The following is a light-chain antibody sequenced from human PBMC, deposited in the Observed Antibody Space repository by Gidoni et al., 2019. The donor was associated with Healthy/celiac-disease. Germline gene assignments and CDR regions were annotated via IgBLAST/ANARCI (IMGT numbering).Light chain of an antibody. J-gene: IGKJ4*01. V-gene: IGKV1-5*03. Sequence: DIQMTQSPSTLSASVGDRVTITCRASQSISSWLAWYQQKPGKAPKLLIYKASSLESGVPSRFSGSGPGTEFTLTISSLQPDDFATYYCQQYNSPLTFGGGTKVEIK. CDR3: QQYNSPLT. CDR2: KAS. CDR1: QSISSW.